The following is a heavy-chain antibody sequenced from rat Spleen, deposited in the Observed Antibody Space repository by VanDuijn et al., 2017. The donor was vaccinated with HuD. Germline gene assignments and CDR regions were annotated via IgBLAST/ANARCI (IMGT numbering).Heavy chain of an antibody. CDR3: TRQWPPDY. J-gene: IGHJ2*01. Sequence: EVQLVESGGGLVQPGRSLKLSCAASGFTFSDYGMAWVRQAPGKGLEWVASITNTGGSTYYPDSVKGRFTISRDNAKSTLYLQMNSLRSEDTATYYCTRQWPPDYWGQGVMVTVSS. CDR2: ITNTGGST. D-gene: IGHD3-1*01. V-gene: IGHV5-29*01. CDR1: GFTFSDYG.